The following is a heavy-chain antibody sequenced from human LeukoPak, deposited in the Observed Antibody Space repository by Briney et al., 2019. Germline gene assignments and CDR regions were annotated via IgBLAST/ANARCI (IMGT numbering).Heavy chain of an antibody. CDR2: ISGSGGST. CDR1: GFTFSSYA. D-gene: IGHD3-10*01. V-gene: IGHV3-23*01. J-gene: IGHJ6*02. CDR3: AKGPSVWFGELLSSYYYYGMDV. Sequence: PGGSLRLSCAASGFTFSSYAMSWVRQAPGKGLEWVSAISGSGGSTYYADPVKGRFTISRDNSKNTLYLQMNSLRAEDTAVYYCAKGPSVWFGELLSSYYYYGMDVWGQGTTVTVSS.